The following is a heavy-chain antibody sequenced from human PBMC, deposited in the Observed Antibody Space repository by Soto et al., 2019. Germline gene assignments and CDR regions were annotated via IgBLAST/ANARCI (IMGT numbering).Heavy chain of an antibody. J-gene: IGHJ4*02. CDR2: IYWDDDK. CDR1: GFSLSSTRVA. V-gene: IGHV2-5*02. Sequence: QITLKESGPTLVKPTQTLTLTCTFSGFSLSSTRVAVGWIRQPPGKALEWLALIYWDDDKRYSPFLKSRLTITKDTSKNQVVLTMTNMDPVDTATYYCAHSXVAGLGYYFDYWGQGTLVTVSS. CDR3: AHSXVAGLGYYFDY. D-gene: IGHD6-19*01.